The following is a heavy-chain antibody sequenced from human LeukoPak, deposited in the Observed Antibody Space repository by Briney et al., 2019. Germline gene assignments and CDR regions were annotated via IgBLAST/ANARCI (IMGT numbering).Heavy chain of an antibody. Sequence: GGSLRLSCTVSGFTVSSNSMSWVRQAPGKGLEWVSFIYSDNTHYSDSVKGRFTISRDNSKNTLYLQMNSLRAEDTAVYYCVACYSLSGYWGQGTLVTVSS. V-gene: IGHV3-53*01. D-gene: IGHD2-21*02. J-gene: IGHJ4*02. CDR3: VACYSLSGY. CDR1: GFTVSSNS. CDR2: IYSDNT.